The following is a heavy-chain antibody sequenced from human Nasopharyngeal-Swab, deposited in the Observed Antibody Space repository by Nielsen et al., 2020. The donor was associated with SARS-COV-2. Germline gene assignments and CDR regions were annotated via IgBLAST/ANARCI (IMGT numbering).Heavy chain of an antibody. CDR2: ISGRGGST. D-gene: IGHD3-10*01. CDR3: AKGVVPYGSGSRFDY. Sequence: GESLKISCAASGFPFSSYAMSWVRQAPGKGLEWVSAISGRGGSTYYADSVKGRFTISRDNSKNTLYLQMNSLRAEDTAVYYCAKGVVPYGSGSRFDYWGQGTLVTVSS. CDR1: GFPFSSYA. J-gene: IGHJ4*02. V-gene: IGHV3-23*01.